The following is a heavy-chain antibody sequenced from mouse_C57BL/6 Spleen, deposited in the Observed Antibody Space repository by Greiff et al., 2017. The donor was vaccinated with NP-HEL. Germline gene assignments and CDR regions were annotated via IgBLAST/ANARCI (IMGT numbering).Heavy chain of an antibody. CDR2: INPSSGYT. D-gene: IGHD2-4*01. Sequence: QVQLQQSGAELAKPGASVKLSCKASGYTFTSSWMNWVKQRPGQGLEWIGYINPSSGYTKYNQKFKDKATLTADKSSSTAYMQLSSLTYEDSAVYYCARRDDYDWGYFDVWGTGTTVTVSS. CDR1: GYTFTSSW. CDR3: ARRDDYDWGYFDV. J-gene: IGHJ1*03. V-gene: IGHV1-7*01.